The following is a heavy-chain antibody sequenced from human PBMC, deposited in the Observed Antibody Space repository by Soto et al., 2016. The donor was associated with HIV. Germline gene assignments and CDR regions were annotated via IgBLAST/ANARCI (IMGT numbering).Heavy chain of an antibody. CDR1: DYSISNGYY. V-gene: IGHV4-38-2*01. CDR3: ARAVHYRNGSGRYVCNRGIVTT. D-gene: IGHD6-19*01. J-gene: IGHJ4*02. CDR2: IYHSGPT. Sequence: QVQLQESGPGLVKPSETLSLTCDVSDYSISNGYYWGWIRQPPGKGLEWIASIYHSGPTYYNPSLKSRITISVDTSKNQFSLKLTSVTSADTAVYYCARAVHYRNGSGRYVCNRGIVTTWGQGILVTVSS.